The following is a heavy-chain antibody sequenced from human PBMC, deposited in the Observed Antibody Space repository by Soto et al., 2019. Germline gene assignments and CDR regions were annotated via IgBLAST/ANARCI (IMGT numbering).Heavy chain of an antibody. J-gene: IGHJ4*02. Sequence: PGGSLRLSCAASGFTVSSNYMSWVRQAPGKGLEWVSVIYSGGSTYYADSVKGRFTISRDNSKNTLYLQMNSLRAEDTAVYYCALPRGCISTSCQYFDYWGQGTLVTVSS. CDR2: IYSGGST. V-gene: IGHV3-53*01. CDR3: ALPRGCISTSCQYFDY. CDR1: GFTVSSNY. D-gene: IGHD2-2*01.